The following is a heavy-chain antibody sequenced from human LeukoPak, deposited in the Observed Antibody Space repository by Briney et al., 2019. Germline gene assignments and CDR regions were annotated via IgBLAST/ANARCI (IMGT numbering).Heavy chain of an antibody. CDR1: GGSMSIYY. V-gene: IGHV4-59*01. CDR2: IYYSGCT. Sequence: SETLSLTCTVSGGSMSIYYWSWIRQPPGKGLEWIGDIYYSGCTNYNPSLKSRVTISVDTSKNQFSLKLSSVTAADTAVYYCAREDYYYFMDVWGKGTTVTVSS. J-gene: IGHJ6*03. CDR3: AREDYYYFMDV.